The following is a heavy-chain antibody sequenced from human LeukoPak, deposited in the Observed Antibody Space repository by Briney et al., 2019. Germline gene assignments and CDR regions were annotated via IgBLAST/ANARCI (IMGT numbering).Heavy chain of an antibody. CDR1: GDSISGYY. Sequence: SETLSLTCTVSGDSISGYYWSWVRQPPGGGLEWMGNIHSTGSTKYNPSLQSRVTISVDTSRNQFSLRLTSVTAADTAVYYCARYSGPLLSDFDHWGQGALVTVSS. CDR3: ARYSGPLLSDFDH. CDR2: IHSTGST. V-gene: IGHV4-59*08. D-gene: IGHD2-15*01. J-gene: IGHJ4*02.